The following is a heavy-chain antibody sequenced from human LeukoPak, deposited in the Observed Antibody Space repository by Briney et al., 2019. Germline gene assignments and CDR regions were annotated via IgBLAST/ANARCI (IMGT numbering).Heavy chain of an antibody. Sequence: PSETLSLTCTVSGGSISSSSYYWGWIRQPPGKGLEWIGSIYYSGSTYYNPSLKSRVTISVDTSKNQFPLKLSSVTAADTAVYYCARGPDSSGYYGFGVGYFQHWGQGTLVTVSS. V-gene: IGHV4-39*01. J-gene: IGHJ1*01. CDR2: IYYSGST. CDR1: GGSISSSSYY. D-gene: IGHD3-22*01. CDR3: ARGPDSSGYYGFGVGYFQH.